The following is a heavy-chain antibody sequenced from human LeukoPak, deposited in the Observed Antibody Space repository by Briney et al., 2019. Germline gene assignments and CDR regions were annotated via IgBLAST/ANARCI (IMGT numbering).Heavy chain of an antibody. CDR3: ARRGSVAPAAMAEGLDY. Sequence: GGSLRLSCAASGFTFSSYGMHWVRQAPGKGLEWVAFIRYDGSNKYYADSVKGRFTISRDNAKNSLYLQMNSLRAEDTAVYYCARRGSVAPAAMAEGLDYWGQGTLVTVSS. V-gene: IGHV3-30*02. D-gene: IGHD2-2*01. J-gene: IGHJ4*02. CDR1: GFTFSSYG. CDR2: IRYDGSNK.